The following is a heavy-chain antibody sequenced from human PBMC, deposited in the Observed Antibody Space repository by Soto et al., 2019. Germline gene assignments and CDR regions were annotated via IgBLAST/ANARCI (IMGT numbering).Heavy chain of an antibody. J-gene: IGHJ4*02. V-gene: IGHV3-30*18. D-gene: IGHD7-27*01. Sequence: QVHLVESGGGVVQPGRSLRLSCTASGFTFSYYGMHWVRQAPGKGLDWVAQILSDGRNEYYADSVKGRFTISRDNSKNTVYLQMNSLRGDDTAVYYCAKDWGDGQNPIDHWGQGTLVTVSS. CDR1: GFTFSYYG. CDR3: AKDWGDGQNPIDH. CDR2: ILSDGRNE.